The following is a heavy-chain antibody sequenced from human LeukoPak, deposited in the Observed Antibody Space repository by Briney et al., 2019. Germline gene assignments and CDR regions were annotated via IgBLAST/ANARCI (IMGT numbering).Heavy chain of an antibody. CDR1: GFTFSSYS. Sequence: GGSLRLSCAASGFTFSSYSMNWVRQAPGKGLEWVSYISSSSTIYYADSVKGRFTISRDNAKNSLYLQMNSLRDEDTAVYYCARENNYDFWSGLSTYYYYYYMDVWGKGTTVTVSS. CDR2: ISSSSTI. D-gene: IGHD3-3*01. J-gene: IGHJ6*03. CDR3: ARENNYDFWSGLSTYYYYYYMDV. V-gene: IGHV3-48*02.